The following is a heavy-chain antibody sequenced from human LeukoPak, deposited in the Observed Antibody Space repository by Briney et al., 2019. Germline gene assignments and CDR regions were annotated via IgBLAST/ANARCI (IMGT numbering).Heavy chain of an antibody. V-gene: IGHV4-59*01. D-gene: IGHD1-26*01. J-gene: IGHJ4*02. Sequence: PSETLSLTCTVSGGSISSYYWSWIRRPPGKGLELLGYIYYSGSTNYNPSLKSRVTISVDTSKNQFSLNLSSVTAADTAVYYCARVLRSGTYYLFDYWGQGTLVTVSS. CDR1: GGSISSYY. CDR2: IYYSGST. CDR3: ARVLRSGTYYLFDY.